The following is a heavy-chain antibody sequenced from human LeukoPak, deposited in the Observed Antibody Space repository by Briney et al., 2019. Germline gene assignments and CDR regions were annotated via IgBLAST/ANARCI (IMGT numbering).Heavy chain of an antibody. D-gene: IGHD3-9*01. V-gene: IGHV3-11*01. CDR2: ISSSGSTI. CDR1: GFTFSDYY. CDR3: ARGLDYDILTGYYTPFDY. J-gene: IGHJ4*02. Sequence: GGSLRLSCAASGFTFSDYYMSWIRQAPGKGLEWVSYISSSGSTIYYADSVKGRFTISRDNAKNSLYLQMNSLRAEDTAVYYCARGLDYDILTGYYTPFDYWGQGTLVTVSS.